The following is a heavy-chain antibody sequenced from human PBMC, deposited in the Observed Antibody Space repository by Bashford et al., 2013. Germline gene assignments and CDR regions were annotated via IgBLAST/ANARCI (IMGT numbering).Heavy chain of an antibody. D-gene: IGHD4-17*01. J-gene: IGHJ6*03. Sequence: GESLKISCKGSGYTFTTYWIGWVRQMPGKGLEWMGIIYPDDSDTRYSPSFQGQVTISADKSINTAYLQWSSLKASDTAMYYCARQPKTTVTSGSKTYYYYFMDVWGKGTTVTVSS. CDR2: IYPDDSDT. CDR3: ARQPKTTVTSGSKTYYYYFMDV. V-gene: IGHV5-51*01. CDR1: GYTFTTYW.